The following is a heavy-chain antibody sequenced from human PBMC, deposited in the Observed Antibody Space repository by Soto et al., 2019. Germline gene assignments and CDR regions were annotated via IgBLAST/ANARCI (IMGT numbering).Heavy chain of an antibody. Sequence: GASVKASCKASGFTFTISAGQCERVACVPRLEWIGWIVVGSGNTNYAQKFQERVTITRDMSTSTAYMELSSLRSEDTAVYHGSARPGQRCSRGGSTCYWGPGTRGTRSS. CDR3: SARPGQRCSRGGSTCY. CDR2: IVVGSGNT. D-gene: IGHD6-19*01. V-gene: IGHV1-58*01. J-gene: IGHJ4*02. CDR1: GFTFTISA.